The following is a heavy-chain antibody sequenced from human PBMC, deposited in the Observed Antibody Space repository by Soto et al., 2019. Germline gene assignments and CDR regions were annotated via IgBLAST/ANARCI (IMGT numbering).Heavy chain of an antibody. CDR2: ISLSSANI. J-gene: IGHJ2*01. CDR3: VRDPSCGNEWARYFDL. Sequence: EVQLVESGGGLVQPGGSLRLSCAASGFSLDNYAMDWVRQAPGQGLEWVSYISLSSANIHYADSVRGRFTVSRDNAKNSLYLQMNSLRAEDTAVYYCVRDPSCGNEWARYFDLWGRGTLVTVS. V-gene: IGHV3-48*01. CDR1: GFSLDNYA. D-gene: IGHD1-1*01.